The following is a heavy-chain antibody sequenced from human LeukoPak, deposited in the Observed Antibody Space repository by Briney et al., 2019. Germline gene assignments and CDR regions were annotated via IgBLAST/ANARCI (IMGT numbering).Heavy chain of an antibody. J-gene: IGHJ6*02. Sequence: ASVKVSCEASGYTFTSYDINWVRQATGQGLEWMGWVNPNSGNTGYAQKFQGRVTMTRNTSISTAYMELSSLRSEDTAVYYCARGAGDSSSWLPEWGYYYYGMDVWGQGTTVTVSS. V-gene: IGHV1-8*01. CDR2: VNPNSGNT. CDR1: GYTFTSYD. CDR3: ARGAGDSSSWLPEWGYYYYGMDV. D-gene: IGHD6-13*01.